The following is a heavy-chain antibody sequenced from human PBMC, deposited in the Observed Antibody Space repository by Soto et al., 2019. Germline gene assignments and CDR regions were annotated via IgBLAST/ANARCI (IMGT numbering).Heavy chain of an antibody. D-gene: IGHD5-12*01. J-gene: IGHJ3*02. CDR2: IIPILGIA. V-gene: IGHV1-69*02. CDR1: GGTFSSYT. Sequence: QVQLVQSWAEVKKPGSSVKVSCKASGGTFSSYTISWVRQAPGQGLEWMGRIIPILGIANYAQKFQGRVTITAAKSTSTAYMALSSLRSEDTAAYYCARSVEMATILRAFDIWGQGTMVTVSS. CDR3: ARSVEMATILRAFDI.